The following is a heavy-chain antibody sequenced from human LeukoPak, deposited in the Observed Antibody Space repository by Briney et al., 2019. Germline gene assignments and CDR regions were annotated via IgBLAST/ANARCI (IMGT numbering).Heavy chain of an antibody. CDR3: VREGQTAWNDY. D-gene: IGHD5-18*01. J-gene: IGHJ4*02. CDR2: IWYDGSNK. Sequence: GGSLRLSCPASGFTFSSYGMHWVRQAPGKGLEWVAVIWYDGSNKYYADSVRGRFTISRDNAKNSVYLQMNSLRAEDTAVYYCVREGQTAWNDYWGQGTLATVSS. CDR1: GFTFSSYG. V-gene: IGHV3-33*01.